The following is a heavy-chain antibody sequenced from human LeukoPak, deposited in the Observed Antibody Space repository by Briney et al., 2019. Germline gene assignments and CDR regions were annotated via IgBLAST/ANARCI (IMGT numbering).Heavy chain of an antibody. CDR3: ARVRRASSGWPYYYYGMDV. CDR2: INHSGSA. Sequence: SETLSLTCAVYGGSFSGYYWSWIPQPPGKGLEWIGEINHSGSANYNPSLKSRVTISVDTSKNQFSLKLSSVTAADTAVYYCARVRRASSGWPYYYYGMDVWGQGTTVTVSS. J-gene: IGHJ6*02. V-gene: IGHV4-34*01. CDR1: GGSFSGYY. D-gene: IGHD6-19*01.